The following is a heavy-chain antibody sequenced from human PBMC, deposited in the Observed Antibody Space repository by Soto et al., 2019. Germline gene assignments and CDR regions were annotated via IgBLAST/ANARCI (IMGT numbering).Heavy chain of an antibody. CDR3: ARYMRTTTAAGVAFDY. J-gene: IGHJ4*01. Sequence: SETLSLTCTVSGGSIISGDYYWSWIRQTPGKGLEWIGYIYYSGDTNYNPSLTSRVAMSVDTSKNQFSLMLSSVTAADTALYYCARYMRTTTAAGVAFDYWGHGILVTVSS. CDR2: IYYSGDT. D-gene: IGHD6-13*01. V-gene: IGHV4-30-4*01. CDR1: GGSIISGDYY.